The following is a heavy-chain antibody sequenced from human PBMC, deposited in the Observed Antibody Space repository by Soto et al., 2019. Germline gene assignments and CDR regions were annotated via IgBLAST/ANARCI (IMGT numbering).Heavy chain of an antibody. CDR3: ASNYDFWSGYSSIGYYYYGMDV. CDR1: GYSFTSYW. D-gene: IGHD3-3*01. V-gene: IGHV5-51*01. J-gene: IGHJ6*02. Sequence: PGEPLKISCQGSGYSFTSYWIGWVRQMPGKGLEWMGIIYPGDSDTRYSPSFQGQVTISADKSTSTAYLQWSSLKASDTAMYYCASNYDFWSGYSSIGYYYYGMDVWGQGTTVTVSS. CDR2: IYPGDSDT.